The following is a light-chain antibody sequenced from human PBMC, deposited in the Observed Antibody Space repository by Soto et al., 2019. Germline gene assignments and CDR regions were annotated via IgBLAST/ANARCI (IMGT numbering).Light chain of an antibody. CDR2: EVS. V-gene: IGLV2-18*02. CDR1: SSDVSTYNS. Sequence: QSALTQPPSVSGSPGQSVTISCTGTSSDVSTYNSVSWYQQYPGTVPKLIIYEVSNRPSGVPDRFSGSKSGNTASLTISGLQAEDEADYYCSSYTSSNTYVFGTGTSSPS. CDR3: SSYTSSNTYV. J-gene: IGLJ1*01.